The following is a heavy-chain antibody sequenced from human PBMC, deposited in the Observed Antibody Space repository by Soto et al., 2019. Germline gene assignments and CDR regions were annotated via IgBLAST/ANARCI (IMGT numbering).Heavy chain of an antibody. V-gene: IGHV3-23*01. J-gene: IGHJ4*02. D-gene: IGHD6-19*01. Sequence: EVQLLESGGGLVQPGGSLRLSCAASGFTFSTYAMNWVRQAPGKGLEWVSVISNSGSSTYYADSVKGRFTISIDNSKNTLYLQMNTLRAEDTAVYYCAFSVADTMLGAFDYWVQGTLVIVSS. CDR2: ISNSGSST. CDR1: GFTFSTYA. CDR3: AFSVADTMLGAFDY.